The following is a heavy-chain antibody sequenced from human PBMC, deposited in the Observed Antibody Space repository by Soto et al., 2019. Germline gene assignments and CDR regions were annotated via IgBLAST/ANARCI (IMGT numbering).Heavy chain of an antibody. CDR1: GYTFTTYH. D-gene: IGHD1-1*01. CDR3: ARRGGVPDLEPRHFVMDV. CDR2: MNPSGGSP. Sequence: ASVKVSCKASGYTFTTYHMHWVRQAPGQGLEWMGIMNPSGGSPNYAQKFQGRVTMTRDTSTSTVYLELSGLRSGDTAVYYCARRGGVPDLEPRHFVMDVWGQGTTVTVSS. V-gene: IGHV1-46*01. J-gene: IGHJ6*02.